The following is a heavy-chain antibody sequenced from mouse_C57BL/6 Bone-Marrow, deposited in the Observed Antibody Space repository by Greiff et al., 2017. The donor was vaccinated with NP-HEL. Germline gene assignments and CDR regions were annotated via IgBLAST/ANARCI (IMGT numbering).Heavy chain of an antibody. D-gene: IGHD1-1*01. J-gene: IGHJ1*03. CDR3: ARSGTTEGEYFDV. CDR1: GYTFTDYY. Sequence: EVQLQQSGPELVKPGASVKISCKASGYTFTDYYMNWVKQSHGKSLEWIGDINPNNGGTSYNQKFKGKATLTVDKSSSTAYMELRSLTSEDSAVYYCARSGTTEGEYFDVWGTGTTVTVAS. CDR2: INPNNGGT. V-gene: IGHV1-26*01.